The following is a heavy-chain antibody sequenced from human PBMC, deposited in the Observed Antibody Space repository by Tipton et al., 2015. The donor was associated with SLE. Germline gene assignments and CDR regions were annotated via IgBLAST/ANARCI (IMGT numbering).Heavy chain of an antibody. CDR1: GVSVSSVGNY. D-gene: IGHD3-9*01. CDR3: VSSGYPLGSFDV. Sequence: TLSLTCTVSGVSVSSVGNYWHWIRQHPGKGLEWIGCIHSRGRTYYTPSLKSRLTMSVDTSNNQFSLQLSSVTAADTALYYCVSSGYPLGSFDVWGQGTMVTVS. J-gene: IGHJ3*01. V-gene: IGHV4-31*03. CDR2: IHSRGRT.